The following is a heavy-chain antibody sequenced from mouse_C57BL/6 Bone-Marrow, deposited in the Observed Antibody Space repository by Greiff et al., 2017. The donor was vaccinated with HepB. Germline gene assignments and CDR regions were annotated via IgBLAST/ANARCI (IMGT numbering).Heavy chain of an antibody. V-gene: IGHV1-53*01. Sequence: QVQLKQPGTELVKPGASVKLSCKASGYTFTSYWMHWVKQRPGQGLEWIGNINPSNGGTNYNEKFKSKATLTVDKSSSTAYMQLSSLTSEDSAVYYCARSMITRRTYFDYWGQGTTLTVSS. CDR2: INPSNGGT. CDR1: GYTFTSYW. J-gene: IGHJ2*01. D-gene: IGHD2-4*01. CDR3: ARSMITRRTYFDY.